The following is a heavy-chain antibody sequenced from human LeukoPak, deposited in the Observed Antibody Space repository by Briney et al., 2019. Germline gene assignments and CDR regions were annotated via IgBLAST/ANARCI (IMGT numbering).Heavy chain of an antibody. CDR1: GFTVSSSY. D-gene: IGHD6-13*01. J-gene: IGHJ4*02. CDR3: ARGVAAAGTTLDY. Sequence: GGSLRLSCAASGFTVSSSYMTWVRQAPGKGLEWVSVIYSGGTTYYADSVKGRFTISRDNSKNTLYLQMNSLRAEDTAVYYCARGVAAAGTTLDYWGQGTLVTVSS. V-gene: IGHV3-66*01. CDR2: IYSGGTT.